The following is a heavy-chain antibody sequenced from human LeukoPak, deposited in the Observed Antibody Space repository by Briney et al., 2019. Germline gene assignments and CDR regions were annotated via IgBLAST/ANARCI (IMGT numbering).Heavy chain of an antibody. V-gene: IGHV3-49*04. D-gene: IGHD3-10*01. J-gene: IGHJ6*03. Sequence: GRSLRLSCTASGFTFGDYAMSWVRQAPGKGLEWVGFIRSKAYGGTTEYAASVKGRFTISRDDSKSIAYLQMNSLKTEDTAVYYCTRDWGYGSFFYYYYMDVWGKGTTVTVSS. CDR1: GFTFGDYA. CDR2: IRSKAYGGTT. CDR3: TRDWGYGSFFYYYYMDV.